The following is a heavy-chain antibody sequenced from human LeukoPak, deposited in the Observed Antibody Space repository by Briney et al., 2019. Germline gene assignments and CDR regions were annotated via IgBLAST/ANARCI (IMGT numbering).Heavy chain of an antibody. CDR2: TSGSGSTT. D-gene: IGHD2-15*01. CDR1: GFTFNNYA. V-gene: IGHV3-23*01. J-gene: IGHJ3*02. Sequence: TGGSLRLSCAASGFTFNNYAMNWVRQAPGKGLEWVSSTSGSGSTTSYADSVKGRFTISRDNSKNTLSLQMNSLRVDDTAVYYCAKGYSSSYLRNAFDIWGQGTMVTVSS. CDR3: AKGYSSSYLRNAFDI.